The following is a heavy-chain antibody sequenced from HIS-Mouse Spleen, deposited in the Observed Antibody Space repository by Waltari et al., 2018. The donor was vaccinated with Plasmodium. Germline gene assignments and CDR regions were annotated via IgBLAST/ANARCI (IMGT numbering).Heavy chain of an antibody. CDR3: AKDRRSSSWYVDY. CDR1: GFTFSSYG. D-gene: IGHD6-13*01. CDR2: ISYDVSNK. V-gene: IGHV3-30*18. Sequence: QVQLVESGGGVVQPGRSLILSCAASGFTFSSYGMPWVRQAPGKGMEWVAVISYDVSNKYYADSVECRFTNSRDNSKNTLYLQRNSLRADDTAVYYCAKDRRSSSWYVDYWGQGTLVTVSS. J-gene: IGHJ4*02.